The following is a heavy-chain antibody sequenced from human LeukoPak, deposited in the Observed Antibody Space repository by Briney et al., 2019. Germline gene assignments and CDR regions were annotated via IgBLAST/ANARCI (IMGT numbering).Heavy chain of an antibody. CDR3: ARSPIFGVVI. CDR1: GFTFSSYE. V-gene: IGHV3-48*03. J-gene: IGHJ3*02. D-gene: IGHD3-3*01. Sequence: GGSLRLSCAASGFTFSSYEMNWVRQAPGKGLEWVSYISSSGSTIYYADSVKGRFTISRDNAKNSLYLQMNSLRAEGTAVYYCARSPIFGVVIWGQGTMVTVSS. CDR2: ISSSGSTI.